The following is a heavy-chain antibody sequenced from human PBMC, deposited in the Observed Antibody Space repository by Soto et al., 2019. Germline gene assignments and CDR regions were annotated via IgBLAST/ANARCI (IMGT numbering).Heavy chain of an antibody. D-gene: IGHD1-26*01. CDR2: ISPTGGSA. CDR1: GFTFNNYA. Sequence: GGSLRLSCAASGFTFNNYAMSWVRQAPGKGLEWVSAISPTGGSAYYADSVKGRFTISRDNSKNTLYLQMNSLRAEDTAVYYCARDQVGATVSAFDIWGQGTMVTVS. V-gene: IGHV3-23*01. CDR3: ARDQVGATVSAFDI. J-gene: IGHJ3*02.